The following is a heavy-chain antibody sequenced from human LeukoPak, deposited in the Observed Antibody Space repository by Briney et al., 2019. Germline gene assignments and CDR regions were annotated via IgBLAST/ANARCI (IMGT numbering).Heavy chain of an antibody. CDR2: IYSGGST. V-gene: IGHV3-53*01. CDR3: AKDREAYCGGNCYSWDDY. J-gene: IGHJ4*02. D-gene: IGHD2-21*02. Sequence: GGSLRLSCAASGFTISSNYMSWVRQAPGKGLEWVSVIYSGGSTYYADSVKGRFTISRDNSKNTLYLQMNSLRAEDTAVYYCAKDREAYCGGNCYSWDDYWGQGTLVTVSS. CDR1: GFTISSNY.